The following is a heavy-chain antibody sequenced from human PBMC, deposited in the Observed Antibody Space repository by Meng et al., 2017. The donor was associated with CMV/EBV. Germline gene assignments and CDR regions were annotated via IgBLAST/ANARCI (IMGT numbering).Heavy chain of an antibody. V-gene: IGHV1-2*02. J-gene: IGHJ3*02. Sequence: SVKVSFKASGYTFTGYYMHWVRQAPGQGLEWMGWINPNRGGTNYAQKFQGRVTMTRDTSISTAYMELSRLRSDDTAVYYCARGGAYCGGDCYSFAFDIWGQGTMVTVSS. CDR1: GYTFTGYY. CDR3: ARGGAYCGGDCYSFAFDI. CDR2: INPNRGGT. D-gene: IGHD2-21*01.